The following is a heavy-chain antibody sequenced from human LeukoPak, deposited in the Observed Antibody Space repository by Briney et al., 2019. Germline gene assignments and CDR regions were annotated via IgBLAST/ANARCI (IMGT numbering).Heavy chain of an antibody. CDR1: GFTFSSYG. CDR3: AKDLERHIVVVTASAVDY. V-gene: IGHV3-30*02. CDR2: IRYDGSNK. J-gene: IGHJ4*02. Sequence: LTGGSLRLSCAASGFTFSSYGMHWVRQAPGKGLEWVAFIRYDGSNKYYADSVKGRFTISRDNSKNTLYLQMNSLRAEDTAVYYCAKDLERHIVVVTASAVDYWGQGTLVTVSS. D-gene: IGHD2-21*02.